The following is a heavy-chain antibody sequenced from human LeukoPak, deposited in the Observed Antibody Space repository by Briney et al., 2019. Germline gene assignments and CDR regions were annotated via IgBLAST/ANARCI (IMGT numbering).Heavy chain of an antibody. CDR1: GGSISSGDYY. J-gene: IGHJ4*02. Sequence: SQTLSLTCTVSGGSISSGDYYWSWIRQPPGKGLEWIGYLYYSGSTNYNPSLKSRVTISVDTSKNQFSLKLSPVTAADTAVYYCAREVGTLLDYWGQGTLVTVSS. CDR2: LYYSGST. CDR3: AREVGTLLDY. D-gene: IGHD1-26*01. V-gene: IGHV4-61*08.